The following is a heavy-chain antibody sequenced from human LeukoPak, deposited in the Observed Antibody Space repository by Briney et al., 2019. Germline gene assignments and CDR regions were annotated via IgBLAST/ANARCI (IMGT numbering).Heavy chain of an antibody. Sequence: ASVKVSCKASGYTFTNYYLHWVRQAPGQGLECMGIINPNGDSTNYAQKFQGRVTMTRDMSTSTVYMELSSLRSEDTAMYYCARIRDGYNDAFDYWGQGTLLTISS. CDR3: ARIRDGYNDAFDY. CDR1: GYTFTNYY. V-gene: IGHV1-46*01. CDR2: INPNGDST. D-gene: IGHD5-24*01. J-gene: IGHJ4*02.